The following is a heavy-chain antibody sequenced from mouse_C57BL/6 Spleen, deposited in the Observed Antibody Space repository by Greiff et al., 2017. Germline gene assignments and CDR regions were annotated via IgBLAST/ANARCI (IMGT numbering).Heavy chain of an antibody. D-gene: IGHD2-4*01. CDR1: GYSFTSYY. CDR2: LYPGSGNT. Sequence: VQLQQSGPELVKPGASVTISCKASGYSFTSYYIHWVKQRPGQGLEWIGWLYPGSGNTKYNEKFKGKATLTADTSSSTAYMQISSLTSEDSAVYYCARYDYEGAWFAYWGQGTLVTVSA. CDR3: ARYDYEGAWFAY. V-gene: IGHV1-66*01. J-gene: IGHJ3*01.